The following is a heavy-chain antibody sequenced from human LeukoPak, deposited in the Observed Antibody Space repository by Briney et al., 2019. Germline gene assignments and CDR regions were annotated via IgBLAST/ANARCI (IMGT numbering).Heavy chain of an antibody. V-gene: IGHV3-30*04. J-gene: IGHJ4*02. CDR1: GFTFSNFS. D-gene: IGHD5-12*01. CDR2: ISYDGTNK. Sequence: GGSLRLSCAASGFTFSNFSMHWVRQAPGKGLEWVAVISYDGTNKYYADSVKGRFTIPRDNSKNTLFLQMNSLRAEDTAIYYCAKGAYDYIEIAYFDYWGQGALVTVSS. CDR3: AKGAYDYIEIAYFDY.